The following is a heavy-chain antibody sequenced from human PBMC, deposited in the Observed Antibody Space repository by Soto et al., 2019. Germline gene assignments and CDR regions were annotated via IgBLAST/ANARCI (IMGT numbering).Heavy chain of an antibody. CDR1: GDSVSSNTAA. D-gene: IGHD6-19*01. Sequence: SQTLSLTCAISGDSVSSNTAAWNWIRSSPSRGLEWLGRTYYRSNWRHDYAVSVKSRITVNPDTSKNHFSLQLNSVTPDDTAVYYCARGVAGSGFDLWGQGTMVTVYS. J-gene: IGHJ4*02. CDR3: ARGVAGSGFDL. V-gene: IGHV6-1*01. CDR2: TYYRSNWRH.